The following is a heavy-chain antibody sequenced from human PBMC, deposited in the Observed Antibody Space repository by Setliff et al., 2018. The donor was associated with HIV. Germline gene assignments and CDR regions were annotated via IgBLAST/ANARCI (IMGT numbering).Heavy chain of an antibody. Sequence: KPSETLSLTCTVSGGSISTSRYYWGWIRQPPGKGLEWIGSINYRGNTYYNPSLTSRAAISVDTSKNQISRKLSAVTAADTAVYYCASLDGSESPYIYYYYMDVWGKGTAVTVSS. D-gene: IGHD3-10*01. CDR2: INYRGNT. CDR3: ASLDGSESPYIYYYYMDV. V-gene: IGHV4-39*01. J-gene: IGHJ6*03. CDR1: GGSISTSRYY.